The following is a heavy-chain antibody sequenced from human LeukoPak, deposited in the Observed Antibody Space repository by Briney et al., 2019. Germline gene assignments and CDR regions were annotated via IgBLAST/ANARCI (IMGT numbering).Heavy chain of an antibody. D-gene: IGHD3-22*01. Sequence: ASVTVSFKVSGYTLTELSMHWVRQAPGKGLEWMGGFDPEDGETIYAQKFQGRVTMTEDTSTDTAYMELSSLRSEDTAVYYCATSPSSGYPLLGYWGQGTLVTVSS. J-gene: IGHJ4*02. CDR1: GYTLTELS. CDR2: FDPEDGET. CDR3: ATSPSSGYPLLGY. V-gene: IGHV1-24*01.